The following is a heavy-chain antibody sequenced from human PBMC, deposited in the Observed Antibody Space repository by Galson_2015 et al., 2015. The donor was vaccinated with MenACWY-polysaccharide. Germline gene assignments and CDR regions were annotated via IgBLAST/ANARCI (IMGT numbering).Heavy chain of an antibody. D-gene: IGHD3-10*01. CDR1: GYTFTSYA. CDR2: INAGNGNT. CDR3: ARDYCASGSYSGWYDP. Sequence: SVKVSCKASGYTFTSYAMHWVRQAPGQRLEWMGWINAGNGNTKYSQKFQGRVTITRDTSATTAYVEVSSLRSEDTAVYYCARDYCASGSYSGWYDPWGQGTLVTVSS. V-gene: IGHV1-3*01. J-gene: IGHJ5*02.